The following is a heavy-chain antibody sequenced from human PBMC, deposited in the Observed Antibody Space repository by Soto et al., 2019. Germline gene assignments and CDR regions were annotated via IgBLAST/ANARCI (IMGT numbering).Heavy chain of an antibody. CDR1: GFTFSSYS. J-gene: IGHJ5*02. V-gene: IGHV3-48*02. Sequence: GGSLRLSCAASGFTFSSYSMNWVRQAPGKGLEWVSYISGSSDKIYYADSVKGRFTISRDNANNSFFLQMNSLRDDDTAVYYCAKEGKPAVGTDWFDPWGQGTLVTVSS. CDR2: ISGSSDKI. CDR3: AKEGKPAVGTDWFDP. D-gene: IGHD6-13*01.